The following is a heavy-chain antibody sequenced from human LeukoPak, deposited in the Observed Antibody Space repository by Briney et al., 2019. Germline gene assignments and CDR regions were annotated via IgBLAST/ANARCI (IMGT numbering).Heavy chain of an antibody. V-gene: IGHV4-34*01. CDR1: GGSFSGYY. D-gene: IGHD3-10*01. CDR3: ARRVVRGHYDAFDI. CDR2: IYYSGST. J-gene: IGHJ3*02. Sequence: PSETLSLTCAVYGGSFSGYYWSWIRQPPGKGLEWIGSIYYSGSTYYNPSLKSRVTISVDTSKNQFSLKLSSVTAADTAVYYCARRVVRGHYDAFDIWGQGTMVTVSS.